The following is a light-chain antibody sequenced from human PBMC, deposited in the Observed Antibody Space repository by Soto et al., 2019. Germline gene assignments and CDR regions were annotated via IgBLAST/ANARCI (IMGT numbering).Light chain of an antibody. J-gene: IGLJ3*02. CDR2: EDN. CDR3: QSYDSSNHWV. V-gene: IGLV6-57*03. Sequence: NFMLTQPHSVSESPGKTVTISCTRSSGSIGSNSVQWYQQRPGSAPTTVIYEDNQTPSGVPDRFSGSIDSSSNSASLIISGLKSEDEADYYCQSYDSSNHWVFGGGTKVTVL. CDR1: SGSIGSNS.